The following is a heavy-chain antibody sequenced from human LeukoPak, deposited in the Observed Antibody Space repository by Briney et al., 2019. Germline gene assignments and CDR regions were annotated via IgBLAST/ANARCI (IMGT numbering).Heavy chain of an antibody. J-gene: IGHJ4*02. CDR1: GGTFSSYA. CDR2: IIPIFGTA. Sequence: GASVKVSCKASGGTFSSYAISWVRQAPGQGLEWMGGIIPIFGTANYAQKFQGRVTITTDESTSTAYMELSSLRSEDTAVYYCATGYYDSSGYKYWGQGTLFTVSS. D-gene: IGHD3-22*01. V-gene: IGHV1-69*05. CDR3: ATGYYDSSGYKY.